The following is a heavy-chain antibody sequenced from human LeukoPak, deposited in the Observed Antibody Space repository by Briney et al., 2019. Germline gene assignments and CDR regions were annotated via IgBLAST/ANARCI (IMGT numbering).Heavy chain of an antibody. J-gene: IGHJ3*02. CDR3: AKDIHTIDALDI. CDR2: ISGSGDST. V-gene: IGHV3-23*01. D-gene: IGHD3-3*01. Sequence: PGGSLRLSCTASKFTFSNYAMSWVRQAPGKGLEWVSAISGSGDSTYYADSVKGRFTISRDISNNTLYLQMKGLRAEDTAVYYCAKDIHTIDALDIWGQGTMVTVSS. CDR1: KFTFSNYA.